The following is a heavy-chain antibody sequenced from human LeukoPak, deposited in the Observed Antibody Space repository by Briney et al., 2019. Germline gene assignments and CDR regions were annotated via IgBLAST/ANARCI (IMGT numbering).Heavy chain of an antibody. J-gene: IGHJ3*02. CDR2: IYPGDSDT. Sequence: GESLKISCKGSGYSFTSYWIGWVRQMPGKGLEWMGIIYPGDSDTRYSPSFQGQVTISADKSISTAYLQWSSLKASDTAMYYCASTPRYGGYDNDAFDIWGQGTMVTVSS. CDR1: GYSFTSYW. D-gene: IGHD5-12*01. CDR3: ASTPRYGGYDNDAFDI. V-gene: IGHV5-51*01.